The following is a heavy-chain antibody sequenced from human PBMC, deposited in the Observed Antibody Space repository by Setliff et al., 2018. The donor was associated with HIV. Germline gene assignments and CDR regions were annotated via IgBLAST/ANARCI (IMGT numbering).Heavy chain of an antibody. D-gene: IGHD3-3*01. J-gene: IGHJ3*02. Sequence: PGGSLRLSCAASGFTFSSYWMTWVRQAPGKGLEWVALIWYDGSNKYYADSVKGRFTISRDNSKNTLYLQMSSLRAEDTAVYYCAKDRLEWLAPDGFDIWGLGTMVTVSS. CDR2: IWYDGSNK. CDR1: GFTFSSYW. CDR3: AKDRLEWLAPDGFDI. V-gene: IGHV3-33*06.